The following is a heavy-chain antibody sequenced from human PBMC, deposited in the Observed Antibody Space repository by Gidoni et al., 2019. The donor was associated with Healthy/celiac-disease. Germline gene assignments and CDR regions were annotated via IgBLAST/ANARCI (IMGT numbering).Heavy chain of an antibody. J-gene: IGHJ5*02. V-gene: IGHV3-30*18. CDR1: GFTFTCYS. Sequence: VQLVESGGGVVQPGRSLRISCAASGFTFTCYSLHWVRQAPGKGLEWVAVISYDGSNKYYADSVKGRFTISRDNSKNTLYLQMDSLRAEDTAVYYCAKDRSPTREAGGSPNWFDPWGQGTLVTVSS. CDR2: ISYDGSNK. D-gene: IGHD3-10*01. CDR3: AKDRSPTREAGGSPNWFDP.